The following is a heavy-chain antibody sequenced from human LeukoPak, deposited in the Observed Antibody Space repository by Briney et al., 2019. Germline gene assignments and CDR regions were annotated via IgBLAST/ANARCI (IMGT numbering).Heavy chain of an antibody. D-gene: IGHD3-22*01. CDR2: ISWNSGSI. CDR1: GFTFDDYA. CDR3: AKGTGHYYDSSGYPPDY. V-gene: IGHV3-9*01. J-gene: IGHJ4*02. Sequence: GGSLRLSCAAPGFTFDDYAMHWVRQAPGKGLEWVSGISWNSGSIGYADSVKGRFTISRDNAKNSLYLQMNSLRAEDTALYYCAKGTGHYYDSSGYPPDYWGQGTLVTVSS.